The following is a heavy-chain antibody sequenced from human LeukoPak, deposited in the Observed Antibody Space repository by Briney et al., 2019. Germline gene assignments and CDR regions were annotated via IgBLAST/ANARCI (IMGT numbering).Heavy chain of an antibody. J-gene: IGHJ6*03. Sequence: GASVKVSCKASGGTFSSYTISWVRQAPGQGLEWMGRIIPILGIANYAQKFQGRVTITADKSTSTAYMELSRLRSEDTAVYYCARDYTSYPSYYYYYMDVWGKGTTVTVSS. CDR3: ARDYTSYPSYYYYYMDV. CDR1: GGTFSSYT. V-gene: IGHV1-69*04. D-gene: IGHD2-2*01. CDR2: IIPILGIA.